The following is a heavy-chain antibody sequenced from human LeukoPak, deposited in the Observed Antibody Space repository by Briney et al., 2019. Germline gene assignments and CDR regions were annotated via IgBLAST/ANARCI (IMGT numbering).Heavy chain of an antibody. J-gene: IGHJ4*02. D-gene: IGHD2-15*01. CDR2: IYPGDSDA. CDR3: ATQHPYCSGGSCYLVGY. V-gene: IGHV5-51*01. CDR1: GYSFTSYW. Sequence: GESLKISCKGFGYSFTSYWIGWARQMPGKGLEWMGIIYPGDSDARYSPSFQGQVTISADKSITTAYLQWSSLKASDTAMYYCATQHPYCSGGSCYLVGYWGQGTLVTVSS.